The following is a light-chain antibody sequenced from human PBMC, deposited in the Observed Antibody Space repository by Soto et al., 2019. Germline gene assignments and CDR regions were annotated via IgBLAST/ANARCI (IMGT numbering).Light chain of an antibody. CDR2: GAS. CDR1: QSVSSY. Sequence: EIVLTQSPATLSLPAGGRATLSCRASQSVSSYLAWYQQKPGQAPRLLIYGASTRATDIPARFSGSGSGTEFIFTISSLQSEDFAVYYCQQYNNWPPITFGQGTRLEIK. CDR3: QQYNNWPPIT. V-gene: IGKV3-15*01. J-gene: IGKJ5*01.